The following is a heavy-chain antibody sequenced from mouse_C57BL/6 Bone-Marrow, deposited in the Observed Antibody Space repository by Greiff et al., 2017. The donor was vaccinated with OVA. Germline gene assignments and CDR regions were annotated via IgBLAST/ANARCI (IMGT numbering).Heavy chain of an antibody. V-gene: IGHV14-4*01. CDR2: IDPENGDT. D-gene: IGHD1-1*01. CDR1: GFNIKDDY. CDR3: TTGTTVVARFDY. Sequence: EVQLQESGAELVRPGASVKLSCTASGFNIKDDYMHWVKQRPEQGLEWIGWIDPENGDTEYASKFQGKATITADTSSNTAYLQLSSLTSEDTAVYYCTTGTTVVARFDYWGQGTTLTVSS. J-gene: IGHJ2*01.